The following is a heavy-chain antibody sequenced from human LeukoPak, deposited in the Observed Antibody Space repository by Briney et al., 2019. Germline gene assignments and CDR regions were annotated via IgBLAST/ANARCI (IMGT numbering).Heavy chain of an antibody. CDR1: GGSISSYY. V-gene: IGHV4-59*08. CDR2: IYYSGST. J-gene: IGHJ4*02. Sequence: PSETLSLTCTVSGGSISSYYWSWIRQPPGKGLEWIGYIYYSGSTNYNPSLKSRVTLSVDTSKDQFSLKLSSVTAADTAVYYCARRVSVAGLVYFDYWGQGTLVTVSS. D-gene: IGHD6-19*01. CDR3: ARRVSVAGLVYFDY.